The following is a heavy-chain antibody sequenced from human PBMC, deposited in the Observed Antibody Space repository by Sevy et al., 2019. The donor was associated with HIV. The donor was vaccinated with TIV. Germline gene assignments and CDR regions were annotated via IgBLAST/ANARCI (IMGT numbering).Heavy chain of an antibody. V-gene: IGHV4-59*08. CDR3: AGENAWGRCYS. J-gene: IGHJ4*02. CDR2: IYYNGHI. CDR1: GGSITSLY. D-gene: IGHD1-26*01. Sequence: SETLSLTCTVSGGSITSLYWNWIRQPPGKGLEWIANIYYNGHINYNPSLKSRVTFSLDTSKNQFSPRQSSVTAADTAMYYCAGENAWGRCYSWGQGTLVTVSS.